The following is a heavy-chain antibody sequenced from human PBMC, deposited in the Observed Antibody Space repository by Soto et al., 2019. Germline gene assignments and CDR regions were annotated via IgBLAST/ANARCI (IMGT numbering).Heavy chain of an antibody. CDR1: GFTFSSYS. CDR2: ISSSSIFI. J-gene: IGHJ4*02. Sequence: GGSLRLSCAASGFTFSSYSMNWVRQAPGKGLEWISSISSSSIFIYYTDSVKGRFTISRDNAENSLYLQMSSLRAEDTAVYYCARITYCSSSSCSPFDFWGQGTQVTVSS. D-gene: IGHD2-2*01. CDR3: ARITYCSSSSCSPFDF. V-gene: IGHV3-21*01.